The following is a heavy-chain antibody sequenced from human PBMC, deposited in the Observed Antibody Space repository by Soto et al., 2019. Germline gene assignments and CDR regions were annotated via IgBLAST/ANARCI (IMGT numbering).Heavy chain of an antibody. V-gene: IGHV1-2*04. D-gene: IGHD2-2*01. CDR3: ARDRGDIVLVPAAIGGMDV. Sequence: ASVKVSCKASGYTFTGYYMHWVRQAPGQGLEWMGWINPNSGGTNYAQKFQGWVTMTRDTSISTVYMELSRLRSDDTAVYYCARDRGDIVLVPAAIGGMDVWGQGTTVTVSS. CDR1: GYTFTGYY. CDR2: INPNSGGT. J-gene: IGHJ6*02.